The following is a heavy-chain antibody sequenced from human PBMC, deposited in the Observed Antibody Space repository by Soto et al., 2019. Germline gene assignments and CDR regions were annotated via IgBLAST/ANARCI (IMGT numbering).Heavy chain of an antibody. Sequence: SETLSLTCTVSGGSIRSYYWSWIRQPPGKGLEWIGYIYYSGSTNYNPSLKSRVTISVDTSKNQFSLKLSSVTAADTAVYYCARDQREGNWFDPWGHGTLVTVSS. J-gene: IGHJ5*02. CDR2: IYYSGST. CDR1: GGSIRSYY. V-gene: IGHV4-59*12. CDR3: ARDQREGNWFDP.